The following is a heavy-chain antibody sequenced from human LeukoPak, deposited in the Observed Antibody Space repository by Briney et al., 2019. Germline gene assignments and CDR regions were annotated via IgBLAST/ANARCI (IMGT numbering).Heavy chain of an antibody. V-gene: IGHV3-30-3*01. J-gene: IGHJ5*02. D-gene: IGHD3-10*01. CDR2: ISYDCSNK. CDR3: ARDRLWFGELFKGDWFDP. CDR1: GFTFSSYA. Sequence: PGKSLRLSWAAAGFTFSSYAMHWVRQAPGKGLEWVAVISYDCSNKYYAASVKGRFTISRDNSKNTLYLQMNSLRAEDTAVYYCARDRLWFGELFKGDWFDPWGQGTLVTVSS.